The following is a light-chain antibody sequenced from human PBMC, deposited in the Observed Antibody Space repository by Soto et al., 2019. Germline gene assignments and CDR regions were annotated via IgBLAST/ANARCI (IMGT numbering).Light chain of an antibody. Sequence: DIVVSQSPATLSVSPGESATLSCRTSHSFRMKLAWYQQKPGRAPRLLIYDTSTRATDIPARFSGSGSGTEFTLTISMLQSEDFAVYFCQQYNDWRLISFGQGTRLEI. J-gene: IGKJ5*01. CDR2: DTS. CDR3: QQYNDWRLIS. CDR1: HSFRMK. V-gene: IGKV3-15*01.